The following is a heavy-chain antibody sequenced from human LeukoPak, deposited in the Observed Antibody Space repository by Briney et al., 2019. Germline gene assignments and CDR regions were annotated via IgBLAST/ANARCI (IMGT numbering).Heavy chain of an antibody. CDR2: INPTSGDT. V-gene: IGHV1-2*02. D-gene: IGHD7-27*01. J-gene: IGHJ3*02. Sequence: ASVKVSCKVSGYTLTELSMHWVRQARGQGLEWMGWINPTSGDTNYLQKFQGRVIMTRDTSISTAYMELSRVRSDDTAVYYCARGDGDGPARRAFDIWGQGTMVTVSS. CDR3: ARGDGDGPARRAFDI. CDR1: GYTLTELS.